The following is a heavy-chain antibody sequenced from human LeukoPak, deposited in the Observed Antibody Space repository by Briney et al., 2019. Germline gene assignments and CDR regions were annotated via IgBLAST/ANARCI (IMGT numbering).Heavy chain of an antibody. V-gene: IGHV4-39*07. CDR3: ARDFSSSSSVYYYYYMDV. CDR1: GVSISSSNSY. J-gene: IGHJ6*03. Sequence: SETLSLTCTVSGVSISSSNSYWGWIRQPPGKGLEWIGSIYYSGNTYYNASLKSRVTFSVDTSKNQFSLRLNSVTAADTAVYYCARDFSSSSSVYYYYYMDVWGKGTTVTVSS. D-gene: IGHD6-6*01. CDR2: IYYSGNT.